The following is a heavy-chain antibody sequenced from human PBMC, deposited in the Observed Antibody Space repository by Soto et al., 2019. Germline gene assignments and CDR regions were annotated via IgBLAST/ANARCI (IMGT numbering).Heavy chain of an antibody. Sequence: SVKVSCKASGFTFTSSAMQWVRQARGQRLEWIGWIVVGSGNTNYAQKFQERVTITRDMSTSTAYMELSSLRSEDTAVYYCARVERSIASAGTYSDWYFDLCGRGTLVTVSS. D-gene: IGHD6-13*01. CDR2: IVVGSGNT. CDR3: ARVERSIASAGTYSDWYFDL. CDR1: GFTFTSSA. V-gene: IGHV1-58*02. J-gene: IGHJ2*01.